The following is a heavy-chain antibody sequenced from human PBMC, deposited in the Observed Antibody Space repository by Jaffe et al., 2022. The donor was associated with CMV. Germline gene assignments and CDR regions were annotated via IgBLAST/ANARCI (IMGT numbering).Heavy chain of an antibody. CDR3: AKGMGRASWYPLDF. V-gene: IGHV3-23*04. CDR1: GFTFSNYG. J-gene: IGHJ4*02. CDR2: ISGGGRYT. D-gene: IGHD6-13*01. Sequence: VQLVDSGGGLVQPGGSLRLSCAASGFTFSNYGMAWVRQAPGKGLEWVSSISGGGRYTDYGDSVKGRFTVSRDNSKNTVYLQMHSLRVEDTATYYCAKGMGRASWYPLDFWGQGTLVTVSS.